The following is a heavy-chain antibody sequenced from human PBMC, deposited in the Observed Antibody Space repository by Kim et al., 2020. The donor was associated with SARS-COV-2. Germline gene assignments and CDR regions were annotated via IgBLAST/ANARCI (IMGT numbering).Heavy chain of an antibody. J-gene: IGHJ6*02. D-gene: IGHD6-6*01. V-gene: IGHV4-61*02. CDR2: IYTSGST. Sequence: SETLSLTCTVSGGSISSGSYYWSWIRQPAGKGLEWIGRIYTSGSTNYNPSLKSRVTISVDTSKNQFSLKLSSVTAADTAVYYCARESGSSSYYYGMDVWGQGTTVTVSS. CDR3: ARESGSSSYYYGMDV. CDR1: GGSISSGSYY.